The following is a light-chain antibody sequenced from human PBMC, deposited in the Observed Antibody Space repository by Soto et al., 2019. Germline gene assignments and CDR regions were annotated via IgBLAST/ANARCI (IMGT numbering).Light chain of an antibody. CDR2: ASA. CDR1: QPISIY. CDR3: QQSNTIPHT. V-gene: IGKV1-39*01. Sequence: DIQMTQSPSSLSASVGDRVTISCRASQPISIYINWYQQKAGKAPKLQIYASANLQRGVPSGFSGSGSETHFPVTIRILQPEDCATYSCQQSNTIPHTFGQGTRLEI. J-gene: IGKJ5*01.